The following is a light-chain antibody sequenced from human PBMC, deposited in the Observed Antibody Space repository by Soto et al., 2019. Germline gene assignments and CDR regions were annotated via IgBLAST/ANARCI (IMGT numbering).Light chain of an antibody. J-gene: IGKJ1*01. CDR1: QSISTW. Sequence: DIQMTQSPSTLSATVGDRGTITCRASQSISTWLAWYPQKPGKAPKLLIYDASSLEVGVPSRFSGSGSRTEFTLTISSLQPDDYGTYYCQQYYDFRTFGQGTIVDIK. CDR2: DAS. CDR3: QQYYDFRT. V-gene: IGKV1-5*01.